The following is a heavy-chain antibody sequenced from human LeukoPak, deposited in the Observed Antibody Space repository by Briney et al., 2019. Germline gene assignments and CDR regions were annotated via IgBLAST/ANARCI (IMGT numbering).Heavy chain of an antibody. J-gene: IGHJ6*02. CDR2: ISYDGNNI. D-gene: IGHD4-17*01. Sequence: GGSLRLSCAASGFTSSSYGMHWVRQAPGKGLEWVAVISYDGNNIYYVDSVKGRFTISRDNFKNTLYLQMNSLRAEDTAVYYCARGPYGDDSNGYYGMDVWGQGTPVTVSS. CDR3: ARGPYGDDSNGYYGMDV. V-gene: IGHV3-30*03. CDR1: GFTSSSYG.